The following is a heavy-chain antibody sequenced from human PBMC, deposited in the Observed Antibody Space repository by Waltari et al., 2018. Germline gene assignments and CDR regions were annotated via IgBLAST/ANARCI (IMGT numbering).Heavy chain of an antibody. V-gene: IGHV3-30*02. J-gene: IGHJ4*02. CDR3: AKGPCSGGSCYPFDY. CDR2: IRYDGSNK. CDR1: GFTFSSYG. D-gene: IGHD2-15*01. Sequence: QVQLVESGGGVVQPGGSLRLSCAASGFTFSSYGMHWVRQAQGKGLEWVAFIRYDGSNKYYADSVKGRFTISRDNSKNTLYLQMNSLRAEDTAVYYCAKGPCSGGSCYPFDYWGQGTLVTVSS.